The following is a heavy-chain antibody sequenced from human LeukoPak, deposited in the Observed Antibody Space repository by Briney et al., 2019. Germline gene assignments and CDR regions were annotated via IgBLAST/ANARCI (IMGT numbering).Heavy chain of an antibody. CDR3: ARDLGPFIAVAEFDY. J-gene: IGHJ4*02. CDR1: GYTFTGYY. D-gene: IGHD6-19*01. CDR2: INPNSGGT. V-gene: IGHV1-2*02. Sequence: GASVKVSCKASGYTFTGYYMHWVRQAPGQGLEWMGWINPNSGGTNYAQKFQGRVTMTRDTSISTAYMELSRLRSDDTAVYYCARDLGPFIAVAEFDYWGQGTLVTVSS.